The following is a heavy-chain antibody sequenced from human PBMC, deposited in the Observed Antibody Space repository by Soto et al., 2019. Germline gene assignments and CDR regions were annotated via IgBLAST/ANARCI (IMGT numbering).Heavy chain of an antibody. CDR2: ISGSGGST. D-gene: IGHD7-27*01. J-gene: IGHJ4*02. CDR3: AKTSIPPNWATLDY. Sequence: GGSLRLSCAASGFTFSSYAMSWVRQVPGKGLEWVSAISGSGGSTYYADSVKGRFTISRDNSKTTLYLQMNSLRAEDTAVYYCAKTSIPPNWATLDYWGQGTLVTVSS. V-gene: IGHV3-23*01. CDR1: GFTFSSYA.